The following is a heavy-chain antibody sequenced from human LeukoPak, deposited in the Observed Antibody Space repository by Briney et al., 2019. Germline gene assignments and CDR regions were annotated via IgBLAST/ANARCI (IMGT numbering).Heavy chain of an antibody. CDR2: ISAYNGNT. V-gene: IGHV1-18*01. D-gene: IGHD3-22*01. J-gene: IGHJ4*02. CDR1: GYTFTSYG. Sequence: ASVKVSCKASGYTFTSYGISWVRQAPGQELEWMGWISAYNGNTNYAQKLQGRVTMTTDTSTSTAYMELRSLRSDDTAVYYCARDGDYSYYYDSSGLDYWGQGTLVTVSS. CDR3: ARDGDYSYYYDSSGLDY.